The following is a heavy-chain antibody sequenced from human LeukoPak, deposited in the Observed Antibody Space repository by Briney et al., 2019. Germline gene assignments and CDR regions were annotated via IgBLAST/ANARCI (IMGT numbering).Heavy chain of an antibody. CDR2: ICPDGTVT. Sequence: PGGSLRLSCAASGFTFDDHAMHWVRQAPGKGPMWVSRICPDGTVTNYADSVKARFIISRDNARNTVYLQMNSLRAEDTGVYYCARGNQQLPRSTPDYWGQGTLVTVSS. V-gene: IGHV3-74*01. D-gene: IGHD2-2*01. CDR1: GFTFDDHA. CDR3: ARGNQQLPRSTPDY. J-gene: IGHJ4*02.